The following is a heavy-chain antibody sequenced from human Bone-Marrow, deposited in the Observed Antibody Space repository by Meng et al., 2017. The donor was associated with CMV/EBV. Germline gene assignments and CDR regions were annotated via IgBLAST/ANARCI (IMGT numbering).Heavy chain of an antibody. CDR1: GFTFSSYW. Sequence: GGSLRLSCAASGFTFSSYWMSWVRQAPGKGLEWVANIKQDGREKYYVDSVKGRFTISRDNAKNSLYLQMNSLRAEDTAVYYCARVTIWQLLRYYYYGMDVWGQGTTVTVSS. J-gene: IGHJ6*02. CDR2: IKQDGREK. D-gene: IGHD2-15*01. CDR3: ARVTIWQLLRYYYYGMDV. V-gene: IGHV3-7*01.